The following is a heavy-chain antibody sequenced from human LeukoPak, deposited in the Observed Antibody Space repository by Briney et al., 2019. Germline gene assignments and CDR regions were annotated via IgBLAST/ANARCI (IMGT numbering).Heavy chain of an antibody. Sequence: ASVKVSCKASGYTFTSYGISWVRQAPGQGLEWMGVIIPIFGTANYAQKFQGRVTITADESTSTAYMELSSLRSEDTAVYYCARGPTETSSPPSYYYYYGMDVWGQWTTVTVSS. D-gene: IGHD4-17*01. J-gene: IGHJ6*02. CDR3: ARGPTETSSPPSYYYYYGMDV. CDR2: IIPIFGTA. V-gene: IGHV1-69*13. CDR1: GYTFTSYG.